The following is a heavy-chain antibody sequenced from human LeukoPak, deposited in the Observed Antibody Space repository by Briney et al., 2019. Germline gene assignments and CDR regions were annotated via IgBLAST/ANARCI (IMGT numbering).Heavy chain of an antibody. Sequence: ASVKVSCKASGYRFTSYGISWVRQAPGQGLEWMGWINPNSGGTKYAQKFQGRVTMTRDMSISTAYMELSRLRSDDTAVYYCARGRSGELTWAFTLDSWGQGTLVTVSS. D-gene: IGHD3-10*01. CDR2: INPNSGGT. CDR3: ARGRSGELTWAFTLDS. V-gene: IGHV1-2*02. J-gene: IGHJ4*02. CDR1: GYRFTSYG.